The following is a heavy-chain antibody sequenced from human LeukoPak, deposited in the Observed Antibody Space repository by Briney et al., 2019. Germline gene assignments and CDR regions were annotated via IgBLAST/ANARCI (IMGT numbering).Heavy chain of an antibody. D-gene: IGHD3-16*01. Sequence: GGSLTLSCAASGFTFINSAMSWVRQAPGKGLEWVSTISGRGGSTNYADSVKGRFTISRDNSKNTVYLQMNSLRADDTAVYYCVTSVDYYYLDYWGQGALVTVSS. J-gene: IGHJ4*02. CDR1: GFTFINSA. CDR2: ISGRGGST. V-gene: IGHV3-23*01. CDR3: VTSVDYYYLDY.